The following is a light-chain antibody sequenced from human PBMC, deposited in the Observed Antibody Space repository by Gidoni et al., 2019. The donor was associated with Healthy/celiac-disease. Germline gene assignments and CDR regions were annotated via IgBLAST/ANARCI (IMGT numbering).Light chain of an antibody. J-gene: IGLJ2*01. CDR3: QVWDSSSDVV. Sequence: YVLTQPPSVPVAPGKTARITCGGNNIGSKSVHWYQQKPGPAPVLVIYYDSDRPSGTPERFSGSNSGNTATLTISRVEAGDEADYYCQVWDSSSDVVFGGGTKLTVL. CDR2: YDS. V-gene: IGLV3-21*04. CDR1: NIGSKS.